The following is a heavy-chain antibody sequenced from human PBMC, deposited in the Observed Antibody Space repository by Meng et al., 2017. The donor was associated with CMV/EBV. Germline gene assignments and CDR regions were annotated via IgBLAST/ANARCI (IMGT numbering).Heavy chain of an antibody. CDR1: GYTFTSYY. CDR2: INPSGGST. Sequence: ASVKVSCKASGYTFTSYYMHWVRQAPGQGLEWMGIINPSGGSTSYAQKFQGRVTMTRDTSTSTVYMELSSLRSEDTAVYYCARVPAAQSSLYYYYGMDVWGQGTTVTVSS. D-gene: IGHD2-2*01. J-gene: IGHJ6*02. CDR3: ARVPAAQSSLYYYYGMDV. V-gene: IGHV1-46*01.